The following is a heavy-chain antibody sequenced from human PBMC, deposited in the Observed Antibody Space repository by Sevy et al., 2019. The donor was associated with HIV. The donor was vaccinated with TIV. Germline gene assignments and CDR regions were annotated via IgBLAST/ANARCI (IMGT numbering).Heavy chain of an antibody. J-gene: IGHJ4*02. D-gene: IGHD3-22*01. V-gene: IGHV5-51*01. CDR2: VYPRDSDT. Sequence: GESLKISCKASGYSFTPYWIGWVRQMPGKGLEWMGIVYPRDSDTRDSPSFQGHVTISADKSISTAYLQWSSLKASDTVMYYCARLSSSGYEYWGPGTLVTVSS. CDR1: GYSFTPYW. CDR3: ARLSSSGYEY.